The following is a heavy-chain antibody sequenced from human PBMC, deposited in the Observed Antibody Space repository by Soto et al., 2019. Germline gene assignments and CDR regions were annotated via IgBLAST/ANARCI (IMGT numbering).Heavy chain of an antibody. J-gene: IGHJ4*02. CDR2: ISGSGGST. CDR3: AKAEGAGYDFWSGYYNAFFDY. D-gene: IGHD3-3*01. V-gene: IGHV3-23*01. Sequence: GGSLRLSCAASGFTFSSYAMSWVRQAPGKGLEWVSAISGSGGSTYYADSVKGRFTISRDNSKNTLYLQMNSLRAEDTAVYYCAKAEGAGYDFWSGYYNAFFDYWGQGTLVTVSS. CDR1: GFTFSSYA.